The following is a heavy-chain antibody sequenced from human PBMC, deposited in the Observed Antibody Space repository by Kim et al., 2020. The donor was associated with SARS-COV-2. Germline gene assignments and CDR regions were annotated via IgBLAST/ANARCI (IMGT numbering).Heavy chain of an antibody. J-gene: IGHJ6*02. Sequence: SETLSLTCAVYGGSFSGYYWSWIRQPPGKGLEWIGEINHSVSTNYNPSLKSRVTISVDTSKNQFSLKLSSVTAADTAVYYCARLPAWNYLNGMDVWGQGT. V-gene: IGHV4-34*01. CDR1: GGSFSGYY. D-gene: IGHD1-7*01. CDR3: ARLPAWNYLNGMDV. CDR2: INHSVST.